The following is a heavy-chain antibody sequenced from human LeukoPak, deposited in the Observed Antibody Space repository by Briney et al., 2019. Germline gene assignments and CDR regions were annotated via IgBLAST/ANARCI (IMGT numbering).Heavy chain of an antibody. CDR1: GGSINSNSYF. D-gene: IGHD3-10*01. V-gene: IGHV4-39*01. CDR2: IFHSGST. J-gene: IGHJ5*02. Sequence: PSETLSLTCTVSGGSINSNSYFWGWIRQPPGKGLEWIGSIFHSGSTYYNPSLKSRVTISVDTSKNQFSLKLSSVTAADTAVYYCARGLDRGSNWFDPWGQGTLVTVSS. CDR3: ARGLDRGSNWFDP.